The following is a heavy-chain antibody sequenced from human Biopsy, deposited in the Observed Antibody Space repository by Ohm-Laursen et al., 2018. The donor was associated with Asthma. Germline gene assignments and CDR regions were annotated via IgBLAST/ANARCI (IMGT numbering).Heavy chain of an antibody. CDR1: GFSFSNYG. Sequence: SLRLSCSASGFSFSNYGMHWVRQAPGKGLDWVAVISFDGTNRNYTDSVKGRFTISRDNSRNTLHLQMNSLRAEDTAVYYCAKDVFPGWELRRGPDYWGQGTLDTVSS. D-gene: IGHD1-26*01. J-gene: IGHJ4*02. V-gene: IGHV3-30*18. CDR3: AKDVFPGWELRRGPDY. CDR2: ISFDGTNR.